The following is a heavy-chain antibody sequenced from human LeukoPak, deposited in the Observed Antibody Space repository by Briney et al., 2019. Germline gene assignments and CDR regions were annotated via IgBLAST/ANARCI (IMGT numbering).Heavy chain of an antibody. CDR1: GGTFSSYA. CDR3: ARDAGSGVDAFDI. CDR2: IIPIFGTA. Sequence: SVKVSCKASGGTFSSYAISWVRQAPGQGLEWMEGIIPIFGTANYAQKFQGRVTITTDESTSTAYMELSSLRAEDTAVYYCARDAGSGVDAFDIWGQGTMVTVPS. D-gene: IGHD1-26*01. V-gene: IGHV1-69*05. J-gene: IGHJ3*02.